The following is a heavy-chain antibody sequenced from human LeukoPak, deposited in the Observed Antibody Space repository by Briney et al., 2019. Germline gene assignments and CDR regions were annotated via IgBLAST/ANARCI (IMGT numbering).Heavy chain of an antibody. Sequence: GGSLRLSCGASGFTFTSHGMHWVRQAPGKGLEWVAHIRYDGSNKYYADSVKGRFTISRDNSKNTLYLQMNSLRAEDTAVYYCARGGSGWYYFDYWGQGTLVTVSS. V-gene: IGHV3-30*02. CDR3: ARGGSGWYYFDY. D-gene: IGHD6-19*01. CDR1: GFTFTSHG. CDR2: IRYDGSNK. J-gene: IGHJ4*02.